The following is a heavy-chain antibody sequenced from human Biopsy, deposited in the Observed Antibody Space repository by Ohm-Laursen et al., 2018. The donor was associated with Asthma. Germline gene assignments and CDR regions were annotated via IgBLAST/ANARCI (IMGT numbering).Heavy chain of an antibody. CDR2: ISYDGSNK. CDR3: ASQSSGPDFWSGYYYFDY. Sequence: SLRLSCSASGFTFSSYGMHWVRQAPGKGLEWVAVISYDGSNKYYADSVKGRFTISRDNSKNTLYLQMNSLRAEDTTVYYCASQSSGPDFWSGYYYFDYWGQGTLVTVSS. D-gene: IGHD3-3*01. J-gene: IGHJ4*02. CDR1: GFTFSSYG. V-gene: IGHV3-30*03.